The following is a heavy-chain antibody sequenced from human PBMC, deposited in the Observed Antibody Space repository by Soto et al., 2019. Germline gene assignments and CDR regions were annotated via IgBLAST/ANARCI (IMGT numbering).Heavy chain of an antibody. V-gene: IGHV3-9*01. CDR1: GFTFDDYA. D-gene: IGHD6-19*01. CDR3: AKDVGIVVAASRDSFYGMYV. CDR2: ISWNRGSI. Sequence: EVQLVESGGGLVQPGRSLRLSCAASGFTFDDYAMHWVRQAPGKGLEWVSGISWNRGSIGYADSVKGRFTISRDNAKNSLHLQMNSLRAEDTALYYCAKDVGIVVAASRDSFYGMYVWGQGTTVTVSS. J-gene: IGHJ6*02.